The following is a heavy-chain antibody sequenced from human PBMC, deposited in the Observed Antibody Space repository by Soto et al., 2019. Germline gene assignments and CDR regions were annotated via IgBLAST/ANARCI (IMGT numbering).Heavy chain of an antibody. CDR2: INAANGNT. CDR1: GYTFTSYA. CDR3: AIEGY. V-gene: IGHV1-3*01. Sequence: QVQLVQSGAEVKKPGASVKLSCKPSGYTFTSYAIHWVRQAPGQRLEWMGWINAANGNTKYSQKFQGRVTITRDTSASTAYMELSSLRSEDTAVYYCAIEGYWGQGTLVTVSS. J-gene: IGHJ4*02.